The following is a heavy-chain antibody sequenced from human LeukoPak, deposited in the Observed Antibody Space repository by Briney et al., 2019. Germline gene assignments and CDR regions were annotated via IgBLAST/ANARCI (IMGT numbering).Heavy chain of an antibody. D-gene: IGHD3-10*01. Sequence: ASVKVSCKASGYTFATYGVSWVRQAPGQCLEWLGWISAYNGNTKIAQKFQGRVTMTTDTVTSTAHMDLRSLRSDDTAMYYCARGEGYGSGNPLDYWGQGTLVTVSS. CDR1: GYTFATYG. CDR2: ISAYNGNT. J-gene: IGHJ4*02. V-gene: IGHV1-18*01. CDR3: ARGEGYGSGNPLDY.